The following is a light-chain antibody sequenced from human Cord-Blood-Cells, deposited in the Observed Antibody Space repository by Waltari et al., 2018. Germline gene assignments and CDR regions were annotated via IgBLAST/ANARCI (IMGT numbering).Light chain of an antibody. CDR3: QQRSNWLFT. J-gene: IGKJ3*01. CDR1: QSVSSY. V-gene: IGKV3-11*01. CDR2: DAS. Sequence: EIVLTQSPATLSLSPGQRATLSSTTSQSVSSYLAWYQQNPCQAPRLLIYDASNRVTGIPARLSGSGSGTDFTLNISSLEPEDFAVYYCQQRSNWLFTFGPGTKVDIK.